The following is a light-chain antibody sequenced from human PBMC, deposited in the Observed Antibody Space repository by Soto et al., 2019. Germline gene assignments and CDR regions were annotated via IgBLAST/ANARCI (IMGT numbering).Light chain of an antibody. V-gene: IGKV3-20*01. J-gene: IGKJ2*01. Sequence: EIVLTQSPGTLSLSPGQRATLSCRASESISRDYLAWYQQRLGQAPRLLIYGASSGATGIPDRFSGSGSGTDFTITISRLEPEDFAIYYCQQYNSYSLYTFGQGTKLEIK. CDR1: ESISRDY. CDR3: QQYNSYSLYT. CDR2: GAS.